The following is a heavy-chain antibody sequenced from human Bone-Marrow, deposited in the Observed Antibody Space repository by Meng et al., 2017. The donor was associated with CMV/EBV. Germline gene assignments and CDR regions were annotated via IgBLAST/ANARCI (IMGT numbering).Heavy chain of an antibody. CDR3: AKRGAARVMSRKDYFDY. CDR2: ISSSGSTI. CDR1: GFTFSSYE. V-gene: IGHV3-48*03. J-gene: IGHJ4*02. D-gene: IGHD6-6*01. Sequence: GGSLRLSCAASGFTFSSYEMNWVRQAPGKGLEWVSYISSSGSTIYYADSVKGRFTISRDNAKNSLYLQMNSLRAEDTAVYYCAKRGAARVMSRKDYFDYWGQGKLVNFPS.